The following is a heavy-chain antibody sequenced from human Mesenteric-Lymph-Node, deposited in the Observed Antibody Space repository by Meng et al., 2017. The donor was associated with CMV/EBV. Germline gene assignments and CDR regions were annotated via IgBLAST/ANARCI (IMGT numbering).Heavy chain of an antibody. J-gene: IGHJ3*02. CDR1: GFTFSSYW. CDR3: AREEDSSSWGGAFDI. D-gene: IGHD6-6*01. CDR2: IKTDGSST. Sequence: GESLKISCAASGFTFSSYWMHWVRQAPEKGLVWVSRIKTDGSSTSYADSVKGRFTISRDNAKNTLYLQMNSLRAEDTAVYYCAREEDSSSWGGAFDIWGQGTTVTVSS. V-gene: IGHV3-74*01.